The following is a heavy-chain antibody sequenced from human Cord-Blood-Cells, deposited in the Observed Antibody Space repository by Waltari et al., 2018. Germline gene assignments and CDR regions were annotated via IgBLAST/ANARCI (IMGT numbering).Heavy chain of an antibody. CDR3: ARGASGWYKDFDY. D-gene: IGHD6-19*01. CDR2: INQSGRT. V-gene: IGHV4-34*01. J-gene: IGHJ4*02. Sequence: VQLQQWGAGLLKPSETRSLTGAVDCGSFRGYYWSGIPQPPGKGLEWIGEINQSGRTNYKPALKSRVTISVDTAKNQVSLKLSSVTAADTAVYYCARGASGWYKDFDYWGQGTLVTVSS. CDR1: CGSFRGYY.